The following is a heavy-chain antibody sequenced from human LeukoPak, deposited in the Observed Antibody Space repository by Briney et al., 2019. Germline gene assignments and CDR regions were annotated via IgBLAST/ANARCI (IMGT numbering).Heavy chain of an antibody. CDR1: GFTFSTYE. Sequence: GGSLRLSCAASGFTFSTYEINWVRQAPGKGLEWLSHISTSGSSIHYADSVKGRFTISRDNSKNTLYLQMNSLRAEDTAVYYCANRLGGYFDYWGQGTLVTVSS. CDR3: ANRLGGYFDY. CDR2: ISTSGSSI. V-gene: IGHV3-48*03. D-gene: IGHD7-27*01. J-gene: IGHJ4*02.